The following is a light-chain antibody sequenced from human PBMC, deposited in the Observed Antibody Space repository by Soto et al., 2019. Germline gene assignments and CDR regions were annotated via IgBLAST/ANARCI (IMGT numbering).Light chain of an antibody. CDR3: YSFAYSNDFGV. J-gene: IGLJ3*02. V-gene: IGLV2-8*01. CDR2: EVS. CDR1: SSDIGAYNH. Sequence: QSALTQPPSASGSPGQSVTISCTGTSSDIGAYNHVSWYQQHPGKAPRFIIYEVSQRPSGVPDRFSGSKSGNTASLTVSGLQADDEADYYCYSFAYSNDFGVFGGGTKLTVL.